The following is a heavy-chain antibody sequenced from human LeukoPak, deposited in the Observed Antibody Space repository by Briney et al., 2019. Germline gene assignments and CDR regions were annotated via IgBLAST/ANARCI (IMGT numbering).Heavy chain of an antibody. V-gene: IGHV3-30*18. Sequence: PGRSLRLSCAASGFTFSSYGMHWVRQAPGKGLEWVAVISYDGSNKYYADSVKGRFTIYRDNSKNTLYLQMNSLSAEDTAVYYCAKDRGGPEGVGMDVWGQGTTVTVSS. CDR3: AKDRGGPEGVGMDV. D-gene: IGHD3-10*01. J-gene: IGHJ6*02. CDR2: ISYDGSNK. CDR1: GFTFSSYG.